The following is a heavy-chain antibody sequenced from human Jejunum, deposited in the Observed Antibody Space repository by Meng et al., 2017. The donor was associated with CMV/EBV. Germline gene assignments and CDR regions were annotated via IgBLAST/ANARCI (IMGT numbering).Heavy chain of an antibody. J-gene: IGHJ4*01. CDR1: GLSLCATS. V-gene: IGHV3-53*01. D-gene: IGHD3-9*01. CDR2: FSTGGQT. Sequence: GLSLCATSMTSVRQAPGKGLEWVSVFSTGGQTSYADAVKGRFTISRDTSKNTVDLQMNSLRAEDTAVYYCSSFDYAGHPDSFDIWGQGTLVTVSS. CDR3: SSFDYAGHPDSFDI.